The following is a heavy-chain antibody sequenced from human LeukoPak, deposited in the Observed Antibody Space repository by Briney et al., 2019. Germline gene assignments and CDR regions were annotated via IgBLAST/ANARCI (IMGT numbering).Heavy chain of an antibody. D-gene: IGHD6-13*01. CDR1: GNTFTSYG. Sequence: ASVKVSCKASGNTFTSYGISWVRQAPGQGLEWMGWISAYNGNTNYAQKLQGRVTMTTDTSTSTAYMELRSLRSDDTAVYYCARDLTSLVPLGAFDIWGQGTMVTVSS. J-gene: IGHJ3*02. CDR3: ARDLTSLVPLGAFDI. V-gene: IGHV1-18*01. CDR2: ISAYNGNT.